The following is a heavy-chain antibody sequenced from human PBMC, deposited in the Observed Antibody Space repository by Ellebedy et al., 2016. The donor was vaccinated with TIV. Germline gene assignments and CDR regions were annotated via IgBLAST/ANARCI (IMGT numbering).Heavy chain of an antibody. CDR1: GFTFSSYG. CDR2: VSSDGTNK. CDR3: ARDRTARLGFCDY. V-gene: IGHV3-30*03. Sequence: GGSLRLSCAASGFTFSSYGMHWVRQAPGKGLEWVAIVSSDGTNKYYADSVKGRFTISRDNSKNSLYLQMNSLRAEDTAVYYCARDRTARLGFCDYWGQGTLVTVSS. J-gene: IGHJ4*02. D-gene: IGHD6-6*01.